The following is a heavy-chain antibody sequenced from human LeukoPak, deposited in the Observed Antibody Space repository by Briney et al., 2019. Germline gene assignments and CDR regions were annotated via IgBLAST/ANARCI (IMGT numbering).Heavy chain of an antibody. D-gene: IGHD6-19*01. V-gene: IGHV3-23*01. CDR2: ITNNNGKT. CDR1: GCIDSRYA. J-gene: IGHJ4*02. Sequence: GGSLRLSCVACGCIDSRYAMSWVRQLPGKGLEWVSSITNNNGKTYYADSVKGRFTISRDESENTVFLQMNSLRAEDTAIYYCAKDHPSSGWPTFEYWGQGTLVTVSP. CDR3: AKDHPSSGWPTFEY.